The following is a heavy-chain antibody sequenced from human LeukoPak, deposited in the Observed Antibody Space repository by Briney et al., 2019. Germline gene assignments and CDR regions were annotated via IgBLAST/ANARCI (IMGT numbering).Heavy chain of an antibody. CDR1: GGSFSGYY. D-gene: IGHD6-13*01. Sequence: SETLSLTCAVYGGSFSGYYWSWIRQPPGKGLEWIREINHSGSTNYNPSLKSRVTISVDTSKNQFSLKLSSVTAADTAVYYCARDGVPLHSSSWYYWFDPWGQGTLVTVSS. J-gene: IGHJ5*02. V-gene: IGHV4-34*01. CDR2: INHSGST. CDR3: ARDGVPLHSSSWYYWFDP.